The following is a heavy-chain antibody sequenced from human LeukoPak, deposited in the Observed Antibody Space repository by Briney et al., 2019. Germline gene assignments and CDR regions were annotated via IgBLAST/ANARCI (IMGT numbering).Heavy chain of an antibody. CDR3: ARGRSGWTENAFDI. CDR2: IIPNSGGT. Sequence: ASVKVSCKASGYTLTGDYMHGARQAPGQGLEWMVWIIPNSGGTKYAQKFQGRVTMTRDTCIRTAYMGLSRLRSDETAVYYCARGRSGWTENAFDIWGQGTMVTVSS. D-gene: IGHD6-19*01. J-gene: IGHJ3*02. CDR1: GYTLTGDY. V-gene: IGHV1-2*02.